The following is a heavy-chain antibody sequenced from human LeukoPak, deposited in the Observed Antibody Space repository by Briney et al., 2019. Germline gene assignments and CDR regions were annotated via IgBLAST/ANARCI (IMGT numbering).Heavy chain of an antibody. CDR1: GGSFSGYY. D-gene: IGHD2-8*02. CDR2: INHSGST. Sequence: SETLSLTCAVYGGSFSGYYWSWIRQPPGKGLEWIGEINHSGSTNYNPSLKSRVTISVDTSKNQFSLKLSSVTAADTAVYYCARAFTGGNYYYYYMDVWGKGTTVTVSS. J-gene: IGHJ6*03. CDR3: ARAFTGGNYYYYYMDV. V-gene: IGHV4-34*01.